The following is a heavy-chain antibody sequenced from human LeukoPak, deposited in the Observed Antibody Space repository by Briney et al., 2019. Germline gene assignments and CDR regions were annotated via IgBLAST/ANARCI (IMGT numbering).Heavy chain of an antibody. J-gene: IGHJ4*02. CDR3: ARDRCSGGSCYGLDY. V-gene: IGHV1-2*02. CDR2: INPNSGGT. Sequence: GASVKVSCKASGYTFTSYDINWVRQATGQGLEWMGWINPNSGGTNYAQKFQGRVTMTRDTSISTAYMELSRLRSDDTAVYYCARDRCSGGSCYGLDYWGQGTLVTVSS. D-gene: IGHD2-15*01. CDR1: GYTFTSYD.